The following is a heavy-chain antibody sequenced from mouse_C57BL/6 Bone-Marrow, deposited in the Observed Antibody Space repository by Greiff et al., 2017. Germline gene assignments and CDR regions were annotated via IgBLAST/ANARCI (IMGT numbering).Heavy chain of an antibody. D-gene: IGHD1-1*01. Sequence: VQLQQSGAELVRPGASVKLSCTASGFNIKDDYMHWVKQRPEQGLEWIGWIDPENGDTEYASKFQGKATITADTSSNTAYLQLSSLTSEDTAVYYCTGSQDWFAYWGQGTLVTVSA. V-gene: IGHV14-4*01. CDR2: IDPENGDT. CDR3: TGSQDWFAY. CDR1: GFNIKDDY. J-gene: IGHJ3*01.